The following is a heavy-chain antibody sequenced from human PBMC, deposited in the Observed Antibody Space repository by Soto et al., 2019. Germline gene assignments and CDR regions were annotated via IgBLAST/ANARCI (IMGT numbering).Heavy chain of an antibody. CDR3: ARGYCSSTSCYEDYYYYYGMDV. J-gene: IGHJ6*02. Sequence: ASVKVSCKASGYTFTGYYMHWVRQAPGQGLEWMGWINPNSGGTNYAQKFQGWVTMTRDTSISTAYMELSRLRSDDTAVYYCARGYCSSTSCYEDYYYYYGMDVWGQGTTVTVSS. V-gene: IGHV1-2*04. CDR1: GYTFTGYY. CDR2: INPNSGGT. D-gene: IGHD2-2*01.